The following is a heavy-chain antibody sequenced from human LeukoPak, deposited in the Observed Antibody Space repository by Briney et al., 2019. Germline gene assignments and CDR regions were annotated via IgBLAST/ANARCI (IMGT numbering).Heavy chain of an antibody. V-gene: IGHV3-23*01. D-gene: IGHD3-10*01. CDR1: GFTFSSYA. J-gene: IGHJ5*02. CDR3: AKDQWTYYYGSGSSYNWFDP. CDR2: ISGSGGST. Sequence: GGSLRLSCAASGFTFSSYAMSWVRQAPGKGLEWVSAISGSGGSTYYADSVKGRFTISRDNSKNTLYLQMNSLRAEDTAVCYCAKDQWTYYYGSGSSYNWFDPWGQGTLVTVSS.